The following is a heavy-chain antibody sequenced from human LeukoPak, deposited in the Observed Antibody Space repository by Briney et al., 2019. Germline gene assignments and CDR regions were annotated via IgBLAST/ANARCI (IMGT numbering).Heavy chain of an antibody. CDR2: FDPEDGET. V-gene: IGHV1-24*01. CDR3: ARDRLGYCSGGSCQSNWFDP. CDR1: GYTLTELS. D-gene: IGHD2-15*01. Sequence: ASEKVSCKVSGYTLTELSMHWVRQAPGKGLEWMGGFDPEDGETIYAQKFQGRVTMTEDTSTDTAYMELSSLRSEDTAVYYCARDRLGYCSGGSCQSNWFDPWGQGTLVTVSS. J-gene: IGHJ5*02.